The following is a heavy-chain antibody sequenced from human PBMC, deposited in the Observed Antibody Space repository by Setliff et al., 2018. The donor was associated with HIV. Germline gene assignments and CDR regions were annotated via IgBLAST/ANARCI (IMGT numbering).Heavy chain of an antibody. CDR1: GGSISSYY. Sequence: SETLSLTCTVSGGSISSYYWSWIRQPPGEGLEWIGYSHNNGNTHYNPSLRSRLSMSVDTPNNQLSLQLSSVTAADTAIYYCATIKPGGASFDNWGQGTLVTVSS. J-gene: IGHJ4*02. CDR3: ATIKPGGASFDN. V-gene: IGHV4-59*08. D-gene: IGHD3-16*01. CDR2: SHNNGNT.